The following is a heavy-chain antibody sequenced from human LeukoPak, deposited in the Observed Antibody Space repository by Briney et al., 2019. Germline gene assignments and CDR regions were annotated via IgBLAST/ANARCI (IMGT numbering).Heavy chain of an antibody. CDR1: GYTFTSYY. D-gene: IGHD3-22*01. CDR3: ARGAPLLDYYDRSGYHAPFDY. J-gene: IGHJ4*02. Sequence: ASVKVSCKASGYTFTSYYMHWVRQAPGQGLEWMGIINPSGGSTSYAQKFQGRVTMTRDTSTSTVYMGLSSLRSEDTAVYYCARGAPLLDYYDRSGYHAPFDYWGQGTLVTVSS. V-gene: IGHV1-46*01. CDR2: INPSGGST.